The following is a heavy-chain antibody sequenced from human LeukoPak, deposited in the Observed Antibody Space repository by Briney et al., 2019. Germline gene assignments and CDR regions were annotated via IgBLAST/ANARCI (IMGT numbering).Heavy chain of an antibody. J-gene: IGHJ5*02. CDR1: GFTFDDYG. V-gene: IGHV3-66*02. CDR2: IYSGGST. D-gene: IGHD6-19*01. Sequence: GESLRLSCAASGFTFDDYGMSWVRQVPGKGLEWVSVIYSGGSTYYADSVKGRFTISRDNSKNTLYLQMNSLRAEDTAVYYCASSLSVAVVRWGQGTLVTVSS. CDR3: ASSLSVAVVR.